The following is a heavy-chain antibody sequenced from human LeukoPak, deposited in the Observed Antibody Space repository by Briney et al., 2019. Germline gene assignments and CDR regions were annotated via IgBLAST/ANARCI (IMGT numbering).Heavy chain of an antibody. CDR2: IYYSGST. Sequence: PSETLSLTCTVSGGSISSSSYYWGWIRQPPGKGLEWIGSIYYSGSTYYNPSLKSRVTISVDTSTNQFSLKLSSVTAADTAVYYCAREDGSWAYYYGMDVWGQGTTVTVSS. J-gene: IGHJ6*02. CDR1: GGSISSSSYY. V-gene: IGHV4-39*07. CDR3: AREDGSWAYYYGMDV. D-gene: IGHD5-24*01.